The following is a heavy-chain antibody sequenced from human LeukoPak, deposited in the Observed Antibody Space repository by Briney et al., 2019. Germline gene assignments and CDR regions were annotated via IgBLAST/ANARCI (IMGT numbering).Heavy chain of an antibody. J-gene: IGHJ4*02. Sequence: GGSLRLSCAASGFTFSSYAVSWVRQAPGKGLEWVSAISGSGGSTYYADSVKGRFTISRDNSKNTQYLQMNSLRAEDTVVYYCAKVGSRMVTDDYWGQGTLVTVSS. V-gene: IGHV3-23*01. CDR2: ISGSGGST. D-gene: IGHD2-21*02. CDR3: AKVGSRMVTDDY. CDR1: GFTFSSYA.